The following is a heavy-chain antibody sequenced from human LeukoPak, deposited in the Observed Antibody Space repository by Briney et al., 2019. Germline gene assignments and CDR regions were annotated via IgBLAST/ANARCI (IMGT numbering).Heavy chain of an antibody. V-gene: IGHV3-48*03. D-gene: IGHD3-10*02. CDR3: AELGITMIGGL. CDR2: ISSSGSTI. Sequence: GGSLRLSCAASGLTFSSYEMNWVREAPGKGLEWVSYISSSGSTIYYADSVKGRFTISRDNAKISLYLQMNSLRAEDTAVYYCAELGITMIGGLWGKGTTVTISS. CDR1: GLTFSSYE. J-gene: IGHJ6*04.